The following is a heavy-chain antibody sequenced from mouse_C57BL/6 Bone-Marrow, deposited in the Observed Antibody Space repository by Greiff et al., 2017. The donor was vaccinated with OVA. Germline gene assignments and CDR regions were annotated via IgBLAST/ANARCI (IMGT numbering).Heavy chain of an antibody. J-gene: IGHJ3*01. CDR1: GYTFTSYW. CDR3: SRSYGSGRRAY. CDR2: IHPNSGST. V-gene: IGHV1-64*01. Sequence: VQLQQSGAELVKPGASVKLSCKASGYTFTSYWMHWVKQRPGQGLEWIGMIHPNSGSTNYNEKFKSKATLTVDKSSSTAYMQLSSMTSEDSAVYYGSRSYGSGRRAYWGRGNLVTVSA. D-gene: IGHD1-1*01.